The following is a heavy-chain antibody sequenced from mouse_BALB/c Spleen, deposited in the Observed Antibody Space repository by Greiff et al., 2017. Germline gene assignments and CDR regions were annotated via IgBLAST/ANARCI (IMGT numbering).Heavy chain of an antibody. J-gene: IGHJ4*01. Sequence: EVQVVESGGGLVKPGGSLKLSCAASGFTFSSYAMSWVRQTPEKRLEWVASISSGGSTYYPDSVKGRFTISRDNARNILYLQMSSLRSEDTAMYYCARITTVAGDAMDYWGQGTSVTVSS. CDR3: ARITTVAGDAMDY. D-gene: IGHD1-1*01. CDR1: GFTFSSYA. V-gene: IGHV5-6-5*01. CDR2: ISSGGST.